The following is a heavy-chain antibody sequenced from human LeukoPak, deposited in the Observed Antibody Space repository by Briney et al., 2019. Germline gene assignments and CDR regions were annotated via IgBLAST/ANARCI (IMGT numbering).Heavy chain of an antibody. V-gene: IGHV3-30*04. J-gene: IGHJ6*03. CDR2: ISYDGSNK. D-gene: IGHD5-18*01. Sequence: SGGSLRLSCAASGFTFSSFVMHWVRQAPGKGLEWVAVISYDGSNKYYADSVKGRFTISRDNSKNTLYLQMNSLRAEDTAVYYCATAVDTAYRARGTYYYYMDVWGKGTTVTVSS. CDR3: ATAVDTAYRARGTYYYYMDV. CDR1: GFTFSSFV.